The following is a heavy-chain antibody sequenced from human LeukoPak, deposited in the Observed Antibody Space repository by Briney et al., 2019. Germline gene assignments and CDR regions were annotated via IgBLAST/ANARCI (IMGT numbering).Heavy chain of an antibody. Sequence: GGSLRLSCAASGFTFSRYAMSWVRQAPGKGLEWVAPIGGSGGSTYYADSVEGRFTISRHNSKNTLYLQMNSLRAEDTAVYYCAKELQSRGTSTYFDYWGQGTLVTVAS. J-gene: IGHJ4*02. CDR3: AKELQSRGTSTYFDY. V-gene: IGHV3-23*01. CDR2: IGGSGGST. D-gene: IGHD2-2*01. CDR1: GFTFSRYA.